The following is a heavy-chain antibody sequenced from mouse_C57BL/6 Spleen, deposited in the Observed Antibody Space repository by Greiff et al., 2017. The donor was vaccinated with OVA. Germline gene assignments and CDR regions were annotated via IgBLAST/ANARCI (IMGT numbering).Heavy chain of an antibody. CDR3: ARSLYSNYPYYFDY. J-gene: IGHJ2*01. CDR1: GYTFTDYN. V-gene: IGHV1-18*01. D-gene: IGHD2-5*01. CDR2: INPNNGGT. Sequence: VQLKESGPELVKPGASVKIPCKASGYTFTDYNMDWVKQSHGKSLEWIGDINPNNGGTIYNQKFKGKATLTVDKSSSTAYMELRSLTSEDTAVYYCARSLYSNYPYYFDYWGQGTTLTVSS.